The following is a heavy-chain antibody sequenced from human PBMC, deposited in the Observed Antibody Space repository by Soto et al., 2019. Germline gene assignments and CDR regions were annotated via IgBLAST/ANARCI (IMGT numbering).Heavy chain of an antibody. CDR3: ASEPTVPSGFDS. Sequence: QVQLQESGPGLVKPSQTLSLTCNVSGGSVSSGGYYWSWIRQHPGKGLEWIGYIYYTGITYYNPSPQGRVTIALGTSKNQFSLTLTSVAAADTAIYYCASEPTVPSGFDSWGQGTLVTVSS. CDR1: GGSVSSGGYY. V-gene: IGHV4-31*03. CDR2: IYYTGIT. D-gene: IGHD4-17*01. J-gene: IGHJ4*02.